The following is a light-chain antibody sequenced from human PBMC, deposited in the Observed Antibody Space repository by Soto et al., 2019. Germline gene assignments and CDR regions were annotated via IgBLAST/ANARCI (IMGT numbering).Light chain of an antibody. V-gene: IGKV1D-12*01. CDR1: ETVGNW. J-gene: IGKJ4*01. CDR3: QQANTFPLT. Sequence: DIQMTQSPSSVSASVGDRITITCRASETVGNWLAWYQQKPGKAPKLLIYAASTLQSGVPSRFSGRRSGTDFSLTVSRLQPEDSATYYCQQANTFPLTFGGGTKVDIK. CDR2: AAS.